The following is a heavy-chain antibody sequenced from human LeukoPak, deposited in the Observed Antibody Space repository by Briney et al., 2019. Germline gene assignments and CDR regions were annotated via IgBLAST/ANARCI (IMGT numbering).Heavy chain of an antibody. CDR3: ARVSPNTVTTLQYFDY. CDR1: GFTLSSYE. Sequence: GGSLRLSCAASGFTLSSYEMNWVRQTPGKGLEWVSYISGSGGTIYYTASVEGRFTISRDNARNSLYLQMNSLRAEDTAVYYCARVSPNTVTTLQYFDYWGQGTLVTVSS. V-gene: IGHV3-48*03. CDR2: ISGSGGTI. J-gene: IGHJ4*02. D-gene: IGHD4-17*01.